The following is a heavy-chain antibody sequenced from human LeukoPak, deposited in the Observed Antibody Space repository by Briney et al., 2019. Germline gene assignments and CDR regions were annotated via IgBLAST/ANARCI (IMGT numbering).Heavy chain of an antibody. CDR1: GASISSDDYY. V-gene: IGHV4-30-4*01. J-gene: IGHJ4*02. CDR3: ARLYYDDMYYFDY. CDR2: IYYSGSS. Sequence: SETLSLTCTVSGASISSDDYYWSWIRQPPGKGLEWIGYIYYSGSSYYIPSLQSRVTMSVDTSKNRFSLKLTSVTAADTAVYYCARLYYDDMYYFDYWGQGTLVTVSS. D-gene: IGHD3-22*01.